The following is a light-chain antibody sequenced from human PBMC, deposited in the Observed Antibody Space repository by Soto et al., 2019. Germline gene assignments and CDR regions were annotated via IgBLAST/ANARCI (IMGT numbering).Light chain of an antibody. CDR2: DNN. J-gene: IGLJ2*01. CDR3: GTWDGSLSAVV. CDR1: SSNIGSNY. V-gene: IGLV1-51*01. Sequence: QSVLTQPPSVSAAPGQKVTISCSGSSSNIGSNYVSWYQQLPGTAPKLLIYDNNKRPSGIPDRFSGSTSGTSATLGITGLQTGDEADYYCGTWDGSLSAVVFGGGTKLTVL.